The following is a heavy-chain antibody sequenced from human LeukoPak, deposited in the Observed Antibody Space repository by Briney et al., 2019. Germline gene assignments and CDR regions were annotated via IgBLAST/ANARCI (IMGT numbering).Heavy chain of an antibody. D-gene: IGHD6-19*01. CDR2: ISYDGSNK. V-gene: IGHV3-30-3*01. Sequence: PGGSLRLSCAASGFTFSSYAMHWVRQAPGKGLEWMAVISYDGSNKYYADSVKGRFTISRDNSKNTLYLQMNSLRAEDTAVYYCARDQKAAGSGWSLAFDYWGQGTLVTVSS. CDR1: GFTFSSYA. J-gene: IGHJ4*02. CDR3: ARDQKAAGSGWSLAFDY.